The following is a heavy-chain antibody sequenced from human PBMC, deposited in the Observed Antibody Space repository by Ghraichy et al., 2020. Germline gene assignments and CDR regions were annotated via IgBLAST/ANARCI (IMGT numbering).Heavy chain of an antibody. CDR2: ISSGGGHT. CDR1: GFIFSNYA. D-gene: IGHD6-19*01. J-gene: IGHJ4*02. V-gene: IGHV3-23*01. CDR3: AKHPVAGNFDY. Sequence: GESLNISCVASGFIFSNYAMSWVRQAPGKGLEWVSIISSGGGHTYYADSVKGRFTMSRDNSKNTLYLQINSLRAEDTATYYCAKHPVAGNFDYWGQGTLVTVSS.